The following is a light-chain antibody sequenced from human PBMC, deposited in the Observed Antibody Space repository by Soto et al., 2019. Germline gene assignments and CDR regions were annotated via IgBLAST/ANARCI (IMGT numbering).Light chain of an antibody. J-gene: IGLJ2*01. CDR1: SSNIGAGYD. CDR3: QSYDSSLSAYVV. CDR2: GNR. Sequence: QSVLTQPPSVSGAPGQRVTISCTGSSSNIGAGYDVHWYQQLPGTAPKLLMYGNRNRPSGVPDRFSGSKSGTSASLAITGLQAEDEADYDCQSYDSSLSAYVVFGGGTKLTVL. V-gene: IGLV1-40*01.